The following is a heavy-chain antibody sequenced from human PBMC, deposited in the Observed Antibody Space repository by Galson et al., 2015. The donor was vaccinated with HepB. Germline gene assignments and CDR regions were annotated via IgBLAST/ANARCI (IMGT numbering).Heavy chain of an antibody. J-gene: IGHJ4*02. CDR1: GYTFTSYY. Sequence: SVKVSCKASGYTFTSYYMHWVRQAPGQGLEWMGIINPSGGSTSYAQKFQGRVTMTRDTSTSTVYMELSSLRSEDTAVYYCARAYCSGGSCQRGVVTAISDYWGQGTLVTVSS. CDR3: ARAYCSGGSCQRGVVTAISDY. D-gene: IGHD2-15*01. CDR2: INPSGGST. V-gene: IGHV1-46*01.